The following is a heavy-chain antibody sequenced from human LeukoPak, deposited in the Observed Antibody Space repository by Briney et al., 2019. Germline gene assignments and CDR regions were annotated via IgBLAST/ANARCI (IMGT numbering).Heavy chain of an antibody. CDR3: ARDQPSNY. Sequence: PSETLSLTCTVSGGSISSYYWNWIRQPPGKGLDWIGYVYYSGSTNYNPSLKSRVTISVDTSKNHFSLKLTSVTAADTAVYYCARDQPSNYWGQGTLVTVSS. CDR1: GGSISSYY. V-gene: IGHV4-59*01. CDR2: VYYSGST. J-gene: IGHJ4*02. D-gene: IGHD4-11*01.